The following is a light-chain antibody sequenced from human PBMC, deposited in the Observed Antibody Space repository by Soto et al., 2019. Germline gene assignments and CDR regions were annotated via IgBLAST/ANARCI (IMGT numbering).Light chain of an antibody. CDR3: QLYDNSLYT. CDR1: QSVSSSY. J-gene: IGKJ2*01. CDR2: SAS. V-gene: IGKV3-20*01. Sequence: EIVLTQSPGTLSLSPGARATLSCRASQSVSSSYLAWYQQKPGLAPRLLIDSASTRATGIPARLSGSGSGTDFTVNISRLEPEGFAVYYCQLYDNSLYTFGQGTKLEIK.